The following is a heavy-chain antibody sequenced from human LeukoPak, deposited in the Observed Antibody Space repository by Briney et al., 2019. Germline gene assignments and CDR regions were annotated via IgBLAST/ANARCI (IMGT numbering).Heavy chain of an antibody. CDR1: GGSISSGGYY. CDR3: ARVSPWTPGWRIAETDY. CDR2: IYYSGST. Sequence: PSETLSLTCTVSGGSISSGGYYWSWIRQHPGKGLEWIGYIYYSGSTYYNPSLKSRVTISVDTSKNQFSLKLSSVTAADTAVYYCARVSPWTPGWRIAETDYWGQGTLVTVSS. V-gene: IGHV4-31*03. J-gene: IGHJ4*02. D-gene: IGHD6-13*01.